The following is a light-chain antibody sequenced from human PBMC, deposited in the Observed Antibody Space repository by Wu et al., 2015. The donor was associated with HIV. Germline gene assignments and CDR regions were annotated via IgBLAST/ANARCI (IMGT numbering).Light chain of an antibody. Sequence: IQLTQSPSSLSASVGDRVTLTCRASQGISSYLAWYQQKPGKAPKLLIYTASTLQSGVPSRFSGSGSGTDFTLTISSLQPEDFATYYCQQVDSYPLTFGGGTKVEMK. CDR1: QGISSY. J-gene: IGKJ4*01. CDR2: TAS. V-gene: IGKV1-9*01. CDR3: QQVDSYPLT.